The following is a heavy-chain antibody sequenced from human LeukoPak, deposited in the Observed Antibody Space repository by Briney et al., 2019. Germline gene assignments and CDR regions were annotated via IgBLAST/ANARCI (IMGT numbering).Heavy chain of an antibody. CDR1: GYSISSGYY. Sequence: PSETPSLTCTVSGYSISSGYYWGWIRQPPGKGLEWIGSIYYSGSTYYNPSLKSRVTISVDTSKNQLSLKLSSVTAADTAVYYCARNEDILTGYALSFDYWGQGTLVTVSS. CDR2: IYYSGST. D-gene: IGHD3-9*01. CDR3: ARNEDILTGYALSFDY. V-gene: IGHV4-38-2*02. J-gene: IGHJ4*02.